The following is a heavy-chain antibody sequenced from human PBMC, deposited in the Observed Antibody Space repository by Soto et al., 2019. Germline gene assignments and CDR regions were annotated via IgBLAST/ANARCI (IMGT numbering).Heavy chain of an antibody. CDR2: IYKSTTT. Sequence: PSETLPLTCSVSGDSISTVDYFWAWIRQPPGQALEYIGYIYKSTTTYYNPSFESRVAISLDTSKSQFSLNVTSVTAADTAVYFCARGRYCLIGRCFPSGFDSWGPGILVTVSS. J-gene: IGHJ5*01. V-gene: IGHV4-30-4*01. D-gene: IGHD2-15*01. CDR1: GDSISTVDYF. CDR3: ARGRYCLIGRCFPSGFDS.